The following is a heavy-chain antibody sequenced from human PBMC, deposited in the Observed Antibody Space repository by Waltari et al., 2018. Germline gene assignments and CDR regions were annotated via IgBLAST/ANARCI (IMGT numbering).Heavy chain of an antibody. D-gene: IGHD6-19*01. Sequence: QVQLQQWGAGLLKPSETLSLTCAVYGGSFSGYYWSWIRQPPGKGLEWIGSIHYIGDTYYSSSLKSRVIISVDTSNNQFSLRLTSVTAADTAIYFCARNQRGWFDAFDIWGQGTAVTVSS. CDR3: ARNQRGWFDAFDI. V-gene: IGHV4-34*01. CDR2: IHYIGDT. J-gene: IGHJ3*02. CDR1: GGSFSGYY.